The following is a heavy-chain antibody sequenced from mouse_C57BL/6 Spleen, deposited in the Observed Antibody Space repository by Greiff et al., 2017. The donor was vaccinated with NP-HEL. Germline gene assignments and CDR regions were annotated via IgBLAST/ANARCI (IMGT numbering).Heavy chain of an antibody. CDR3: GRGDSNYGYFDG. J-gene: IGHJ1*03. D-gene: IGHD2-5*01. V-gene: IGHV14-2*01. Sequence: VQLQQSGAELVKPGASVKLSCTASGFNFKDYYMHWVKQRSEQGLEWIGRIDPEDGETKYAPKFQGKATITADTSSTTAYLQLSSLTSEDTAVYYGGRGDSNYGYFDGWGTGTTVTVSS. CDR1: GFNFKDYY. CDR2: IDPEDGET.